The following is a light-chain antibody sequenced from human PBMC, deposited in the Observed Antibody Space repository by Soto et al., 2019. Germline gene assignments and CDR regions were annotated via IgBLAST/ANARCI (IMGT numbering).Light chain of an antibody. J-gene: IGKJ4*02. CDR1: QSMRSY. V-gene: IGKV1-39*01. Sequence: DIQMTQSPSSLSASVGDRVTITCRASQSMRSYLNWYQQKPGKAPKLLIYATSSLHSGVPSRYSGSGSGTDFSLTSSNLHPEDSATYYCQQRYSTPLTFGGGTKMELK. CDR3: QQRYSTPLT. CDR2: ATS.